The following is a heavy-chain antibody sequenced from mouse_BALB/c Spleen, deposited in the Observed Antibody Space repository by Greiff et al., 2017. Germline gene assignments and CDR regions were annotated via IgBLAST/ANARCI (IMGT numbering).Heavy chain of an antibody. D-gene: IGHD2-4*01. Sequence: EVKVVESGGGLVQPGGSRKLSCAASGFTFSSFGMHWVRQAPEKGLEWVAYISSGSSTIYYADTVKGRFTISRDNPKNTLFLQMTSLRSEDTAMYYCARGGITTVSFAYWGQGTLVTVSA. J-gene: IGHJ3*01. CDR3: ARGGITTVSFAY. CDR2: ISSGSSTI. CDR1: GFTFSSFG. V-gene: IGHV5-17*02.